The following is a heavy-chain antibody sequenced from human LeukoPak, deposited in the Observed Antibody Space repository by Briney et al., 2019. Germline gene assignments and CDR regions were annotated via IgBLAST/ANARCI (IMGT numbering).Heavy chain of an antibody. CDR1: GYTFTDYY. J-gene: IGHJ6*03. CDR2: VDPEDGET. Sequence: ASVKVSCKVSGYTFTDYYMHWVHQAPGKGLEWMGLVDPEDGETIYAEKFQGRVTITADTSTDTAYMELSSLRSEDTAVYYCATGVLRFLEWYYYMDVWGKGITVTVSS. CDR3: ATGVLRFLEWYYYMDV. V-gene: IGHV1-69-2*01. D-gene: IGHD3-3*01.